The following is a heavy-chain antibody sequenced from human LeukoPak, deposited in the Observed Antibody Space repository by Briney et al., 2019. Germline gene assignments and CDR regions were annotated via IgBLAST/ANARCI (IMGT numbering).Heavy chain of an antibody. CDR3: AKGRRAVAGPADY. CDR2: ISGSGGST. D-gene: IGHD6-19*01. J-gene: IGHJ4*02. Sequence: GGSLRLSCAASGFTVRSNYMSWVRQAPGKGLEWVSAISGSGGSTYYADSVKGRFTISRDNSKNTLYLQMNSLRAEDTAVCYCAKGRRAVAGPADYWGQGTLVTVSS. CDR1: GFTVRSNY. V-gene: IGHV3-23*01.